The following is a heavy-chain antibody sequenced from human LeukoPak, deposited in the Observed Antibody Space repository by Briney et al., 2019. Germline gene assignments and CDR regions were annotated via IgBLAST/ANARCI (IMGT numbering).Heavy chain of an antibody. CDR2: VYTSGST. Sequence: PSETLSLTCTVSGGSISSDNYSWSWIRQPAGKGLEWIGRVYTSGSTNYNPSLKSRVTISVDTSKNQFSLKLSSVTAADTAVYYCARGVRIAVAGTGFDYWGQGTLVTVSS. J-gene: IGHJ4*02. V-gene: IGHV4-61*02. CDR1: GGSISSDNYS. D-gene: IGHD6-19*01. CDR3: ARGVRIAVAGTGFDY.